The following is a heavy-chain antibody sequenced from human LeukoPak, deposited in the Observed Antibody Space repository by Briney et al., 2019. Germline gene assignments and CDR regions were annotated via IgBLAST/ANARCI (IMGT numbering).Heavy chain of an antibody. Sequence: GGSLRLSCAASGFTFSSYSMNWVRQAPGKGLEWVSYISSSSTLYYADSVKGRFTISRDNAKNSLYLQMNSLRAEDTAVYYCARGLQWGVIIKPFPFDYWGQGTLVTVSS. V-gene: IGHV3-48*01. CDR3: ARGLQWGVIIKPFPFDY. CDR2: ISSSSTL. CDR1: GFTFSSYS. J-gene: IGHJ4*02. D-gene: IGHD3-10*01.